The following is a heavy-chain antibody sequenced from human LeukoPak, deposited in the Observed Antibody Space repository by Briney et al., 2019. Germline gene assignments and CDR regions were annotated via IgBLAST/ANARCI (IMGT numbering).Heavy chain of an antibody. V-gene: IGHV3-23*01. CDR1: GITLSNYG. Sequence: GGSLRLSCAVSGITLSNYGMSWVRQAPGKGLEWVAGISGSGGSTNYADSVKGRFTISRDNLKNTLYLQMNSLRAEDTAVYFYAKRGVVIRVILVGFHKEATYFDSWAREPWSPSPQ. CDR3: AKRGVVIRVILVGFHKEATYFDS. CDR2: ISGSGGST. J-gene: IGHJ4*02. D-gene: IGHD3-22*01.